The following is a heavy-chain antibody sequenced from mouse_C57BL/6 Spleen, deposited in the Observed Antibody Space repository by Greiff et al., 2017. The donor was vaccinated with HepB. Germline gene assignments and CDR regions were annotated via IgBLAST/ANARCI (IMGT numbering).Heavy chain of an antibody. Sequence: QVQLQQPGAELVKPGASVKLSCKASGYTFTSYWMQWVKQRPGQGLEWIGEIDPSDSYTNYNQKFKGKATLTVETSSSTAYMQLSSLTSEDSAVYYCARRVTGTRGFDYWGQGTTLTVSS. D-gene: IGHD4-1*01. CDR1: GYTFTSYW. V-gene: IGHV1-50*01. CDR3: ARRVTGTRGFDY. J-gene: IGHJ2*01. CDR2: IDPSDSYT.